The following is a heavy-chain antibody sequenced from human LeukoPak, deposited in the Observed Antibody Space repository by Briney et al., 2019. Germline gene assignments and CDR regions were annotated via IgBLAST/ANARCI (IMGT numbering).Heavy chain of an antibody. J-gene: IGHJ4*02. CDR3: ASGGATVWGY. CDR2: ITSDSNLI. D-gene: IGHD3-16*01. V-gene: IGHV3-21*06. Sequence: GGSLRLSCAASGFAFSDYSMNWVRQAPGKGLEWISAITSDSNLIYYADSMRGRITISRDNAENSVYLQMNGLRAEDTAIYYCASGGATVWGYWSQGALVIVSS. CDR1: GFAFSDYS.